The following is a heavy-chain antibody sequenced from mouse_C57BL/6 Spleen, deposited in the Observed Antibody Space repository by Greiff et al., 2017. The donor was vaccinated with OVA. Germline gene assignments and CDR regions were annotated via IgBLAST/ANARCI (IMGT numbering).Heavy chain of an antibody. Sequence: QVQLKESGAELARPGASVKLSCKASGYTFTSYGISWVKQRTGQGLEWIGEIYPRSGNTYYNEKFKGKATLTADKSSSTAYMELRSLTSEDSAVYFCARWDSSGYLAWFAYWGQGTLVTVSA. CDR1: GYTFTSYG. CDR2: IYPRSGNT. D-gene: IGHD3-2*02. V-gene: IGHV1-81*01. CDR3: ARWDSSGYLAWFAY. J-gene: IGHJ3*01.